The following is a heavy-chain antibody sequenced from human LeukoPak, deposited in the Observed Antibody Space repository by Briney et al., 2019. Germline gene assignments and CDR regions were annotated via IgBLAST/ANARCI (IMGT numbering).Heavy chain of an antibody. CDR2: IRGSGGST. J-gene: IGHJ3*02. CDR3: ARDASGTLDAVDI. Sequence: PGGSLRLSCAPSGFTFSSYAMSWVPQAPGKGLGWVSAIRGSGGSTYYADSVKGRFPISRDNAKNSLYLQMNSLRADDTAVYYCARDASGTLDAVDIWGQGTMVTVSP. CDR1: GFTFSSYA. D-gene: IGHD1-26*01. V-gene: IGHV3-23*01.